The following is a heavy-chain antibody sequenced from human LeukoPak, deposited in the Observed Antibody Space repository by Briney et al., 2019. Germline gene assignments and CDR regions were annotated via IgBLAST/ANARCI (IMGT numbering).Heavy chain of an antibody. CDR3: ARASYYYDSSCDY. J-gene: IGHJ4*02. CDR1: GFTFNSYA. D-gene: IGHD3-22*01. V-gene: IGHV3-30*04. Sequence: PGGSLRLSCAASGFTFNSYAMHWVRQARGKGLEWVAVISYDGSNKYYADSVKGRFTISRDNSKNTLYLQMNSLRAEDTAVYYCARASYYYDSSCDYWGQGTLVTVSS. CDR2: ISYDGSNK.